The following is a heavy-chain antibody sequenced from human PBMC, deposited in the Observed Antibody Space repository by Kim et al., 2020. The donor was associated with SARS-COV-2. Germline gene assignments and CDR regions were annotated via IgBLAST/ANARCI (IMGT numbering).Heavy chain of an antibody. J-gene: IGHJ4*02. Sequence: GGSLRLSCAASGFTFDDYAMHWVRQAPGKGLEWVSGISWNSGSIGYADSVKGRFTISRDNAKLQMNSLRAEDTALYYCAKSAYYDSSGYDRWGQGTLVTVSS. CDR1: GFTFDDYA. D-gene: IGHD3-22*01. V-gene: IGHV3-9*01. CDR2: ISWNSGSI. CDR3: AKSAYYDSSGYDR.